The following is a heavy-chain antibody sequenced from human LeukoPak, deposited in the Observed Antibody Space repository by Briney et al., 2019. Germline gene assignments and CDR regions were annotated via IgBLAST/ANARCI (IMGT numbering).Heavy chain of an antibody. D-gene: IGHD3-22*01. CDR2: ISGSGGTT. J-gene: IGHJ4*02. CDR3: AKDTMHYYDSSGAFDY. CDR1: GFTFSSYA. Sequence: GGSLRLSCAASGFTFSSYAMSWVRQAPGKGLEWVSVISGSGGTTFYTDSVKGRFTISRDNAKNSLYLQMNSLRAEDTALYYCAKDTMHYYDSSGAFDYWGQGTLVTVSS. V-gene: IGHV3-23*01.